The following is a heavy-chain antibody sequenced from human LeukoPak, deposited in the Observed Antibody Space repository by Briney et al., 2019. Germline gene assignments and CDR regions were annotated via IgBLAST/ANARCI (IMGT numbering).Heavy chain of an antibody. Sequence: GGSLRLSCAASGFSFSDYNMHWVRQAPGKGLEWVSSISSSSSYIYYADSVKGRFTISRDNAKNSLYLQMNSLRAEDTAVYYCARGDYGGNSFQHWGQGTLVTVSS. CDR1: GFSFSDYN. V-gene: IGHV3-21*01. CDR3: ARGDYGGNSFQH. D-gene: IGHD4-23*01. J-gene: IGHJ1*01. CDR2: ISSSSSYI.